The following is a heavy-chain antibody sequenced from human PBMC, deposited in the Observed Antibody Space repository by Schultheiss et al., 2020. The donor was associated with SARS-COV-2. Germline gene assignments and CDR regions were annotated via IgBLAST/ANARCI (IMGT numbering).Heavy chain of an antibody. CDR3: ARVMITFGGVTNWFDP. CDR1: GGSISSYY. CDR2: IYYSGST. D-gene: IGHD3-16*01. Sequence: SETLSLTCTVSGGSISSYYWSWIRQPPGKGLEWIGYIYYSGSTYYNPSLKSRVTISVDTSKNQFSLKLSSVTAADTAVYYCARVMITFGGVTNWFDPWGQGTLVTVSS. V-gene: IGHV4-59*06. J-gene: IGHJ5*02.